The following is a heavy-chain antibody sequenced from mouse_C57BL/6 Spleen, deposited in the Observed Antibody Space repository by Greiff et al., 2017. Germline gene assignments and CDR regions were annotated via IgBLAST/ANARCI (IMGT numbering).Heavy chain of an antibody. CDR2: IHPNSGST. Sequence: QVQLQQPGAELVKPGASVKLSCKASGYTFTSYWMHWVKQRPGQGLEWIGMIHPNSGSTNYNEKFKSKATLTLDKSSSTAYMQLSSLTSEDSAVXYCARPYSNPYYFDDWGKGTTLTVSS. CDR1: GYTFTSYW. D-gene: IGHD2-5*01. V-gene: IGHV1-64*01. J-gene: IGHJ2*01. CDR3: ARPYSNPYYFDD.